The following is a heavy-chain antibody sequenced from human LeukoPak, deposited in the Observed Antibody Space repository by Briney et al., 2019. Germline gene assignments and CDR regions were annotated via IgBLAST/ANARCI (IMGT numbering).Heavy chain of an antibody. CDR3: ARAGVCYSTDN. Sequence: PGESLRLSCAASGFTFSGYWMHWVRQAPGKGLVWVSRINTDGSTTTYADSVKGRFTVSRDNAKNTLYLQMNSLRAEDTAVYYCARAGVCYSTDNWGQGTLVTVSS. J-gene: IGHJ4*02. V-gene: IGHV3-74*01. CDR2: INTDGSTT. D-gene: IGHD2-8*01. CDR1: GFTFSGYW.